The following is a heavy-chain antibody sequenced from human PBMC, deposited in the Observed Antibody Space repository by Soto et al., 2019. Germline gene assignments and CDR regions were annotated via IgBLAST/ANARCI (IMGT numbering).Heavy chain of an antibody. J-gene: IGHJ6*02. CDR2: ISYDGSNK. CDR1: GFTFSSYA. V-gene: IGHV3-30-3*01. CDR3: VRERXARDHNYGFFYYYGMDV. Sequence: PGGSLRLSCAASGFTFSSYAMHWVRQAPGKGLEWVAVISYDGSNKYYADSVKGRFTISRDNSKNTLYLQMNSLRAEDTAVYYCVRERXARDHNYGFFYYYGMDVWGQGTTVTVSS. D-gene: IGHD3-16*01.